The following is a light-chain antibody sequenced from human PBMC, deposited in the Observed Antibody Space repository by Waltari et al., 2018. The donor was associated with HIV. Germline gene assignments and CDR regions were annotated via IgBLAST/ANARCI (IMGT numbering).Light chain of an antibody. Sequence: QSVLTQPPSASGTPGQRVTISCSGSPSHIGNNSATWYQQFPVSPPKLLLYSNSQRPLGVPDRFSGSKSGSSASLAISVPQADDEAHYYCASWDDTLGVVFGGGTTLTVL. CDR2: SNS. CDR3: ASWDDTLGVV. V-gene: IGLV1-44*01. CDR1: PSHIGNNS. J-gene: IGLJ2*01.